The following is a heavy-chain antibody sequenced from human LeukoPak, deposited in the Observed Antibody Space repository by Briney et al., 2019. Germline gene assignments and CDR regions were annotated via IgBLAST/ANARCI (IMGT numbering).Heavy chain of an antibody. Sequence: PSLTLSLTCAVSGDSISSGTYSWTWIRQPPGKGLEWIGFISHSGSTNYNPSLRSRVTMSVDTSKNQFSLNLNSVTAADTAVYFCARVPRSGWYFDYWGQGTLVTVSS. CDR2: ISHSGST. CDR3: ARVPRSGWYFDY. J-gene: IGHJ4*02. V-gene: IGHV4-30-2*01. D-gene: IGHD6-19*01. CDR1: GDSISSGTYS.